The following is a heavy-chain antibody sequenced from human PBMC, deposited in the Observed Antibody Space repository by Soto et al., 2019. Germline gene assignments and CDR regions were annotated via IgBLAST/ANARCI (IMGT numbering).Heavy chain of an antibody. CDR2: IYYSGST. Sequence: SETLSLTCTVSGGSISSSSYYWGWIRQPPGKGLEWIGSIYYSGSTYYNPSLKSRVTISVDTSKNQFSLKLSSVTAADTAVYYCARAPFLRFLEPFSAWFDPWGQGTLVTVSS. J-gene: IGHJ5*02. CDR1: GGSISSSSYY. V-gene: IGHV4-39*01. D-gene: IGHD3-3*01. CDR3: ARAPFLRFLEPFSAWFDP.